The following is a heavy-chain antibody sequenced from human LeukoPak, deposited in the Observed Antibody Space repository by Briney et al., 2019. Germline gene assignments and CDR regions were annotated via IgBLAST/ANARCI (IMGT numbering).Heavy chain of an antibody. CDR3: ARGVTTFLS. D-gene: IGHD4-17*01. Sequence: PGGSLRLSCSASGFDLSPYTMNWVRQAPGKGLEWVASISSTSTYMYYGDSLKGRFTISRDNAKNTLYLQLDSLRAEDTATCYCARGVTTFLSWGQGTLVIVSS. V-gene: IGHV3-21*01. J-gene: IGHJ4*02. CDR2: ISSTSTYM. CDR1: GFDLSPYT.